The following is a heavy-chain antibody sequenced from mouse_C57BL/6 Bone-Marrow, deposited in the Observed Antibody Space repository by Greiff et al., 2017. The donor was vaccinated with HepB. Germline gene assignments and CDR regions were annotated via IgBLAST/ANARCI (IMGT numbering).Heavy chain of an antibody. CDR1: GYTFTDYY. CDR3: ERDGYDDYYAMDD. J-gene: IGHJ4*01. Sequence: VKLMESGAELVRPGASVKLSCKASGYTFTDYYINWVKQRPGQGLEWIARIYPGSGNTYYNEKFKGKATMTAEQSSSTAYMQLSSLTSEDSAVEFCERDGYDDYYAMDDGGKGTAVTVST. D-gene: IGHD2-2*01. V-gene: IGHV1-76*01. CDR2: IYPGSGNT.